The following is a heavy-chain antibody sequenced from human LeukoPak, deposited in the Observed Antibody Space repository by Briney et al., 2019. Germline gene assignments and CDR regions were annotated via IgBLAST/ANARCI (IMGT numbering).Heavy chain of an antibody. Sequence: RPSETLSLTCAVYGGSFSGYYWSWIRQPPGKGLEWIGEINDSGSTNYNPSLKSRVTISVDTSKNQFSLKLSSVTAADTAVYYCARGSRLLWFGELFPGAFDIWGQGTMVTVSS. CDR2: INDSGST. J-gene: IGHJ3*02. D-gene: IGHD3-10*01. CDR3: ARGSRLLWFGELFPGAFDI. CDR1: GGSFSGYY. V-gene: IGHV4-34*01.